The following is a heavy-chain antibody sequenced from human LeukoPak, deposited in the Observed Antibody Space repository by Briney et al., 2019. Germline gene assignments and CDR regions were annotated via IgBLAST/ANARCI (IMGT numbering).Heavy chain of an antibody. D-gene: IGHD3-10*01. CDR1: GYTFTGYY. CDR2: INPNSGGT. Sequence: ASVKVSCKASGYTFTGYYMHWVRQAPGQGLEWMGWINPNSGGTNYAQKFQGRVTMTRDTSISTAYMELSRLRSDDTAVYYCARGHYYGSESYHYWGQGTLVTVSS. CDR3: ARGHYYGSESYHY. J-gene: IGHJ4*02. V-gene: IGHV1-2*02.